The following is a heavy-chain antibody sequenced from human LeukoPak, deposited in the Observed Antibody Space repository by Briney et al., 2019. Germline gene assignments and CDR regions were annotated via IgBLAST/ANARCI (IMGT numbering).Heavy chain of an antibody. V-gene: IGHV4-61*02. CDR3: ALRGLVRGFDP. D-gene: IGHD2-2*01. CDR1: GGSISSSSSY. CDR2: IYTSGST. Sequence: SETLSLTCTVSGGSISSSSSYCNWIRQPAGKGPEWIGRIYTSGSTNYNPSLKSRVTISVDTSKNQFSLKLSSVTAADTAVYYCALRGLVRGFDPWGQGTLVTVSS. J-gene: IGHJ5*02.